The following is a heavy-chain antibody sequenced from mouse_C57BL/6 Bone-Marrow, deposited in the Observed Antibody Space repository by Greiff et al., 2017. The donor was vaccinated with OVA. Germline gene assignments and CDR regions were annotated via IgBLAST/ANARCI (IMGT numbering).Heavy chain of an antibody. J-gene: IGHJ3*01. CDR1: GFSLTSYG. CDR3: AKPKTRLLRKWFAY. V-gene: IGHV2-3*01. Sequence: VMLVESGPGLVAPSQSLSITCTVSGFSLTSYGVSWVRQPPGKGLEWLGVIWGDGSTNYHSAHISRLSIRKDNSKSQVFLKLNSLQTDDTATYYCAKPKTRLLRKWFAYWGQGTLVTVSA. CDR2: IWGDGST. D-gene: IGHD1-1*01.